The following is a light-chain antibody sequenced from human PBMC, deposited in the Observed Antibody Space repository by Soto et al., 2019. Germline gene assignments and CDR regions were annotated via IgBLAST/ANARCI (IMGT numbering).Light chain of an antibody. V-gene: IGKV1-39*01. CDR1: ENIHKY. CDR2: AAS. Sequence: DIQMTQSPSSLVASVGDRVTITCRATENIHKYLNWYQQKPGRAPKLLIYAASTLQTGVPSRFRGSGFGTEYTLTISSVQPEDVAPYYCQQTLTSPRTHTFGQGTNLEIK. CDR3: QQTLTSPRTHT. J-gene: IGKJ2*01.